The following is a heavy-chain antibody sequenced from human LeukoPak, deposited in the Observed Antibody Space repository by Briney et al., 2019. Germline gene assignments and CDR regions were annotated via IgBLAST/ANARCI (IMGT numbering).Heavy chain of an antibody. CDR3: ASNRVYGGLDY. D-gene: IGHD4/OR15-4a*01. V-gene: IGHV4-59*11. CDR1: GGSIGSHY. Sequence: SETLSLTCTVSGGSIGSHYWSWIRQPPGKGLEWIGYIYYSGSTNYNPSLKSRVTISVDTSKNQFSLKLSSVTAADTAVYYCASNRVYGGLDYWGQGTLVTVSS. CDR2: IYYSGST. J-gene: IGHJ4*02.